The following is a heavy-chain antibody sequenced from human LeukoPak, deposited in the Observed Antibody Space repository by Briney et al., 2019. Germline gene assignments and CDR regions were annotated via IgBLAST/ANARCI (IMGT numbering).Heavy chain of an antibody. CDR3: ARDRVAGTGYFDF. CDR1: GGSISSGGYY. J-gene: IGHJ4*02. CDR2: IYYSGST. D-gene: IGHD6-19*01. Sequence: PSETLSLTCTVSGGSISSGGYYWSWIRQHPGKGLERIGYIYYSGSTYYNPSLKSRVTISLDTSKNQFSLKLSSVTAADTAVYYCARDRVAGTGYFDFWGQGTLVTVSS. V-gene: IGHV4-31*03.